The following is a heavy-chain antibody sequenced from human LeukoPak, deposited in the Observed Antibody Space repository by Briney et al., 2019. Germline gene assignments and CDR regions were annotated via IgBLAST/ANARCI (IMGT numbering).Heavy chain of an antibody. CDR2: MNPNSGNT. CDR3: ARDYGDYALFYYYYGMDV. J-gene: IGHJ6*02. Sequence: ASVKVSCKVSGYTLTELSMHWVRQATGQGLEWMGWMNPNSGNTGYAQKFQGRVTMTRNTSISTAYMELSSLRSEDTAVYYCARDYGDYALFYYYYGMDVWGQGTTVTVSS. V-gene: IGHV1-8*01. CDR1: GYTLTELS. D-gene: IGHD4-17*01.